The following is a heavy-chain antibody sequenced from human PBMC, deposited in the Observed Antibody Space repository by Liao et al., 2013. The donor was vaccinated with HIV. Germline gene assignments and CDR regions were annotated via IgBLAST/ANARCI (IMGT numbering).Heavy chain of an antibody. J-gene: IGHJ6*03. CDR2: VNHSGST. Sequence: QVQLQQWGAGLLKPSETLSLTCAVYGGSFSGYYWSWIRQPPREGAWSGLGKVNHSGSTNYNPSLKSRVTISVDTSKNQFSLKLSSVTAADTAVYYCARRPQYVDIMVPSAMDVWGKGTTVTVSS. CDR1: GGSFSGYY. V-gene: IGHV4-34*01. D-gene: IGHD5-12*01. CDR3: ARRPQYVDIMVPSAMDV.